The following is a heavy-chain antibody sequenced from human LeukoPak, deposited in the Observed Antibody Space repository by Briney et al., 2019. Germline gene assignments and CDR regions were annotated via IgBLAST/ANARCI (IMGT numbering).Heavy chain of an antibody. V-gene: IGHV1-69*04. D-gene: IGHD2-2*01. CDR2: IIPILGIA. J-gene: IGHJ5*02. CDR3: ARDYQMFDP. CDR1: GGTFSSYA. Sequence: AASVKVSCKASGGTFSSYAISWVRQAPGQGLEWMGRIIPILGIANYAQKFQGRVTITADKSTSTAYMELRSLRSDDTAVYYCARDYQMFDPWGQGTLVTVSS.